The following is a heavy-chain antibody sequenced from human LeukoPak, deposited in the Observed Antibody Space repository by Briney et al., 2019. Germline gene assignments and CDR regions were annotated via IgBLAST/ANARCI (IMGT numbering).Heavy chain of an antibody. J-gene: IGHJ3*02. CDR2: INHSGST. CDR3: VRVTHAFDI. D-gene: IGHD4-23*01. V-gene: IGHV4-34*01. Sequence: SETLSLTCAVYGGSFSGYYWSWIRQPPGKGLEWIGEINHSGSTNYNPSLKSRVTISVDTSKNQFSLKLSSVTAADTAVYYCVRVTHAFDIWGQGTMVTVSS. CDR1: GGSFSGYY.